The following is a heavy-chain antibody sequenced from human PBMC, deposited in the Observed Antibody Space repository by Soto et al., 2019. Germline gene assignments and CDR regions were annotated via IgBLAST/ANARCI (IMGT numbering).Heavy chain of an antibody. Sequence: SQTLSLPCVISGNNVSTNSAGWNWIRQSPSRGLEWLGRTYYRFKWNNDYADSVKGRITVNPDTSKNQFSLQLNSVTPEDTGMYYCARNSWNAPPAFDFWGQGIQVTVSS. J-gene: IGHJ4*02. CDR3: ARNSWNAPPAFDF. V-gene: IGHV6-1*01. CDR2: TYYRFKWNN. CDR1: GNNVSTNSAG. D-gene: IGHD1-1*01.